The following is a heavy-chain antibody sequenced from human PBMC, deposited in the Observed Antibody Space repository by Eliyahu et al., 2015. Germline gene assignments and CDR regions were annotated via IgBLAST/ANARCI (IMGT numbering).Heavy chain of an antibody. CDR1: XFFVSDXH. CDR3: VRVAYDIWDGLDV. CDR2: IHSXSNYA. J-gene: IGHJ6*02. D-gene: IGHD3-9*01. V-gene: IGHV3-11*05. Sequence: QVQLVESGGGLVNPGGSLRLSCAASXFFVSDXHMXWIRQPPGKGLEWVANIHSXSNYAYYADSVKGRFAISRDNAAKSLFLDMHSLRDEDAAVYYCVRVAYDIWDGLDVWGQGTTVSVSS.